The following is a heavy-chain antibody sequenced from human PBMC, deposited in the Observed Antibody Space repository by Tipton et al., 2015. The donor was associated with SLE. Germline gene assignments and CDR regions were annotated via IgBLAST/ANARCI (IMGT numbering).Heavy chain of an antibody. J-gene: IGHJ4*02. CDR2: INHSGST. D-gene: IGHD4-11*01. CDR1: GGSFSGYY. V-gene: IGHV4-34*01. Sequence: TLSLTCAVYGGSFSGYYWSWIRQPPGKGLEWIGEINHSGSTNYNPSLKSRVTISVDTSKNQFSLKLSSVTAADTAVYYCARHRYSNYVHDYWGQGTLVTVSS. CDR3: ARHRYSNYVHDY.